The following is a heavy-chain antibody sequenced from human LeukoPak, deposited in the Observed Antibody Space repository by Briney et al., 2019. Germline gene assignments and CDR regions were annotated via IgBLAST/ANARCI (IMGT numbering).Heavy chain of an antibody. D-gene: IGHD2-15*01. CDR1: GYTFTSYD. J-gene: IGHJ4*02. CDR3: ARGTHGGGSYYFDY. V-gene: IGHV1-8*01. Sequence: ASVKVSCKASGYTFTSYDINWVRQATGQGLEWMGWMNPNSGNTGYAQKFQGRVTMTRNTSISTAYMELSSLRSEDTAGYYCARGTHGGGSYYFDYWGQGTLATVSS. CDR2: MNPNSGNT.